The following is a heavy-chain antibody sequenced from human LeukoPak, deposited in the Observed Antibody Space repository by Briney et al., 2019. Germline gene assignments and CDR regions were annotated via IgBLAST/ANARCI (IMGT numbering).Heavy chain of an antibody. D-gene: IGHD2-15*01. V-gene: IGHV3-48*03. Sequence: PGGSLRLSCAASGFTFSSYEMNWVRQAPGKGLEWVSYISSSGSTIYYADSAKGRFTISRDNAKNSLYLQMNSLRAEDTAVYYCARDYCSGGSCYSHYYYYYMDVWGKGTTVTVSS. CDR3: ARDYCSGGSCYSHYYYYYMDV. CDR2: ISSSGSTI. CDR1: GFTFSSYE. J-gene: IGHJ6*03.